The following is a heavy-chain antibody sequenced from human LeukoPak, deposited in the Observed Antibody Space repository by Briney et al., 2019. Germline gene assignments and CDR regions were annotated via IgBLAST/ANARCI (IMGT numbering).Heavy chain of an antibody. J-gene: IGHJ4*02. V-gene: IGHV4-34*01. CDR1: GGSFSGYY. Sequence: SETLSLTCAVYGGSFSGYYWSWIRQPPEKGLEWIGEINHSGSTNYNPSLKSRVTISVDTSKNQFSLKLSSVTAADTAVYYCARGLKESRNDYTPAPPYFDYWGQGTLVTVSS. CDR2: INHSGST. D-gene: IGHD5-24*01. CDR3: ARGLKESRNDYTPAPPYFDY.